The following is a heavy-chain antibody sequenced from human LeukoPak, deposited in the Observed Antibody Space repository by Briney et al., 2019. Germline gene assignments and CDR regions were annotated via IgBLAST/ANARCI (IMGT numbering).Heavy chain of an antibody. CDR2: ILYDGSNE. Sequence: PGGSLRLSCAASGFTFSSHGMHWVRQAPGMGLEWVALILYDGSNEYYADSVKGRFTISRDNAKNSLYLQMNSLRAEDTAVYYCARDTVSDYYSYGMDVWGQGTTVTVSS. CDR1: GFTFSSHG. CDR3: ARDTVSDYYSYGMDV. J-gene: IGHJ6*02. D-gene: IGHD4-17*01. V-gene: IGHV3-30*03.